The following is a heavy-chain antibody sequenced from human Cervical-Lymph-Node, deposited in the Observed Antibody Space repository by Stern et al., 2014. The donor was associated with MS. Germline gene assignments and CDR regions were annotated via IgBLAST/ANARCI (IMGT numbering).Heavy chain of an antibody. Sequence: VQLVQPGADVKKPGASVKVSCKASSYTFSSYGIAWVRQAPGQGLEWMGWISGYDGDTNYAPKLQGRVTLTTDPSTRTAYMEIRSLRFDDTAVYYCARAYFDSYGLDVWGQGTTVTVSS. CDR1: SYTFSSYG. D-gene: IGHD3-9*01. V-gene: IGHV1-18*04. J-gene: IGHJ6*02. CDR2: ISGYDGDT. CDR3: ARAYFDSYGLDV.